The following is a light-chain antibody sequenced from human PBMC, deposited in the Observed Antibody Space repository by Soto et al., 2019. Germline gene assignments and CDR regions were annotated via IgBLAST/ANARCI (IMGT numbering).Light chain of an antibody. CDR3: SSYTSSSTLYV. V-gene: IGLV2-14*01. Sequence: SLLPKPASVSGSPGQSITISCPGTSSDVGAYNYVSWYQQHPGKAPKLMIYDVSNRPSGVSNRFSGSKSGNTASLTISGLQAEDEADYYCSSYTSSSTLYVFGTGTKVTVL. CDR1: SSDVGAYNY. CDR2: DVS. J-gene: IGLJ1*01.